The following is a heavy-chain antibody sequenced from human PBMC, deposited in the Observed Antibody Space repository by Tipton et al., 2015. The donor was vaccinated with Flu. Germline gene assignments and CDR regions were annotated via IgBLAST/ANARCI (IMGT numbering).Heavy chain of an antibody. CDR3: ARAWAAVGSA. CDR2: INQDGSQS. CDR1: EFNFNSYA. Sequence: SLRLSCAASEFNFNSYAMSWVRQAPGKGLEWVANINQDGSQSYYLDSVKGRFFISRDNAKNSAFLQMNSLRSDDTAIYFCARAWAAVGSAWGQGTLVTVSS. J-gene: IGHJ5*02. D-gene: IGHD6-13*01. V-gene: IGHV3-7*01.